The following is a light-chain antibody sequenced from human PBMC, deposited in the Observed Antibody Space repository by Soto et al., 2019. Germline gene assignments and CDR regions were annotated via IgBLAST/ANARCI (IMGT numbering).Light chain of an antibody. J-gene: IGLJ1*01. CDR3: NSYTSSSSYV. V-gene: IGLV2-14*01. CDR1: SSDVGGYNY. Sequence: QSVLTQPASVSGSPGQSITISCTGTSSDVGGYNYVTWYQQHPGKAPKLMIYDVSNRPSGVSNRFSGSKSGNTASLTISGLQAEDEADYYRNSYTSSSSYVCGTGTKVTVL. CDR2: DVS.